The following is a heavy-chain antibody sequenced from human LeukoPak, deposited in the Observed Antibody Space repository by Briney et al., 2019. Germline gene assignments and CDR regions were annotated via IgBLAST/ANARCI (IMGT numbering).Heavy chain of an antibody. J-gene: IGHJ4*02. Sequence: PSETLSLTCTVSGDSISSSNCYWGWIRQPPGKGLEWIGSIYFSGGTYYNASLKSRVTISVDTSKNQFSLKLSSVTAADTAVYYCARDHYYDSSVAYWGQGTLVTVSS. D-gene: IGHD3-22*01. CDR3: ARDHYYDSSVAY. CDR1: GDSISSSNCY. CDR2: IYFSGGT. V-gene: IGHV4-39*07.